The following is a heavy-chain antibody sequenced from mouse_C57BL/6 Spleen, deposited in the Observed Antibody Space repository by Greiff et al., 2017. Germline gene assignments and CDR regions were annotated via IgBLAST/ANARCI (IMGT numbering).Heavy chain of an antibody. J-gene: IGHJ2*01. D-gene: IGHD2-3*01. CDR1: DYTFTDSE. CDR2: IDPETGGT. CDR3: TDGYYPFDH. V-gene: IGHV1-15*01. Sequence: VQLVESGAELVRPGASVTLSCKASDYTFTDSEMHWVKQTPVPGLEWIGAIDPETGGTAYNQTFKGKAILTTAKSSRTSYMDLRSLKSQDSGVYYCTDGYYPFDHWGQRTTLTVYS.